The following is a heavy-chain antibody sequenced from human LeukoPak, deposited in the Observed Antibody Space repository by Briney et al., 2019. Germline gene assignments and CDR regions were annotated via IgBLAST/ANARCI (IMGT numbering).Heavy chain of an antibody. Sequence: PSETLSLTCTVSGGSISSSSYYWGWIRQPPGKGLEWIGSIYYSGSTYYNTSLKSRVTISVDTSKNQFSLKLSSVTAADTAVYYCARLASGSSIYYYYYMDVWGKGTTVTVSS. CDR1: GGSISSSSYY. J-gene: IGHJ6*03. V-gene: IGHV4-39*01. CDR2: IYYSGST. CDR3: ARLASGSSIYYYYYMDV. D-gene: IGHD3-10*01.